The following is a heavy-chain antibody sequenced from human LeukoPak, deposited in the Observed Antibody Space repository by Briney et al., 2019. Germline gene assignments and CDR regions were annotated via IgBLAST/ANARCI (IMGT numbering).Heavy chain of an antibody. J-gene: IGHJ4*02. CDR3: ARRRDSSGFIRRDYFDY. CDR1: GGSFSGYY. Sequence: PSETLSLTCAVYGGSFSGYYWSWIRQPPGKGLEWIGEINHSGSTNYNPSLKSRVTISVDTSKNQFSLKLSSVTAADTAVYYCARRRDSSGFIRRDYFDYWGQGTLVTVSS. CDR2: INHSGST. D-gene: IGHD3-22*01. V-gene: IGHV4-34*01.